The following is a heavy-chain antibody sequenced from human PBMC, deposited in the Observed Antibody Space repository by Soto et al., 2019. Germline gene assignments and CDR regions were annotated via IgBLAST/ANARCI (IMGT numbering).Heavy chain of an antibody. D-gene: IGHD4-17*01. V-gene: IGHV1-8*01. CDR1: GYTFTSYD. J-gene: IGHJ6*03. Sequence: QVQLVQSGAEVKKPGASVKVSCKASGYTFTSYDINWVRQATGQGLEWMGWMNPNSGNTGYAQKFQGRATMTRNTSIGTAYMGLSSLRSEDTAVYYCAGGGDSDYYSYSMAVWGKGTTVTVPS. CDR3: AGGGDSDYYSYSMAV. CDR2: MNPNSGNT.